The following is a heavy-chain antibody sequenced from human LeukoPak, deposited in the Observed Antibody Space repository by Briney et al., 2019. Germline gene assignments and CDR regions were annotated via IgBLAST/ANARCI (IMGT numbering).Heavy chain of an antibody. CDR3: ARDRRGFGELFHLFDY. J-gene: IGHJ4*02. Sequence: GGSLRLSCAASGFTFSSYAMHWVRQAPGKGLGWVAVISYDGSNKYYADSVKGRFTISRDNSKNTLYLQMNSLRAEDTAVYYCARDRRGFGELFHLFDYWGQGTLVTVSS. CDR1: GFTFSSYA. CDR2: ISYDGSNK. D-gene: IGHD3-10*01. V-gene: IGHV3-30-3*01.